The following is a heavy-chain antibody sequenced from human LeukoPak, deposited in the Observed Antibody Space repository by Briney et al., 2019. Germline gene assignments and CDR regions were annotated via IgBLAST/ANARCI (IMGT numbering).Heavy chain of an antibody. CDR1: GYSMCSGYY. Sequence: PSETLSLTCTVSGYSMCSGYYWIWIRQPPGKGVEWIASLYHSENIYYNSSLESRVTMSVDTPKNQFSLKLSFVTAADTAVYYCARQHDSYHYYYVDVWGEGTTVTVSS. V-gene: IGHV4-38-2*02. CDR3: ARQHDSYHYYYVDV. CDR2: LYHSENI. J-gene: IGHJ6*03. D-gene: IGHD6-13*01.